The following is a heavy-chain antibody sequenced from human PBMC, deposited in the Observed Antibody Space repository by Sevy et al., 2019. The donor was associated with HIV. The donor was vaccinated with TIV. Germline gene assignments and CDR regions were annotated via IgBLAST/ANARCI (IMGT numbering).Heavy chain of an antibody. J-gene: IGHJ4*02. V-gene: IGHV4-59*08. CDR2: IYYNGHL. Sequence: SETLSLTCTVSGGSITSLYWNWIRQPPGTGREWIANIYYNGHLSYHPSLTSRVTLTLDTSKNQFSLRLGAVTAADTAMYYCAGENAWGRGYSWGQGTLVTVSS. CDR1: GGSITSLY. D-gene: IGHD1-26*01. CDR3: AGENAWGRGYS.